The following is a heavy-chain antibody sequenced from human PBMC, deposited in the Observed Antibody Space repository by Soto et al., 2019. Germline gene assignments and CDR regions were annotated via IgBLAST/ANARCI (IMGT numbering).Heavy chain of an antibody. D-gene: IGHD6-13*01. V-gene: IGHV3-30*18. CDR1: GFTFSSYG. Sequence: GGSLRLSCAASGFTFSSYGMHWVRQAPGKGLEWVAVISYDGSNKYYADSVKGRLTISRDTSKNTLYLQMKSLRAEDTAVYYCAKGEQQLVSYYYYYGMDVWGQGTTVTVSS. J-gene: IGHJ6*02. CDR3: AKGEQQLVSYYYYYGMDV. CDR2: ISYDGSNK.